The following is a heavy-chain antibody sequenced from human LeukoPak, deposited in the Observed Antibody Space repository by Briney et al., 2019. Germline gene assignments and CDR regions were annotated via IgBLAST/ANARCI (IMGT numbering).Heavy chain of an antibody. J-gene: IGHJ4*02. CDR3: ARFNYRIDYGDGRLDY. V-gene: IGHV1-46*01. Sequence: ASVKVSCKASGYTFTSYYMHWVRQAPGQGLEWMGIINPSGGSTSYAQKFQGRVTMTRDTSTSTVYMELSSLRSEDTAVYYCARFNYRIDYGDGRLDYWGQGTLVTVSS. CDR1: GYTFTSYY. CDR2: INPSGGST. D-gene: IGHD4-17*01.